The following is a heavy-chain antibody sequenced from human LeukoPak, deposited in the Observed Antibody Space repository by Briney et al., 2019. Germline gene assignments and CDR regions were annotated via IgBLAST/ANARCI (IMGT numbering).Heavy chain of an antibody. J-gene: IGHJ6*02. CDR3: AREHTSYGDYGFYYYYGMDV. Sequence: GASVKVSCKASGYTFTSYGISWVRQAPGQGLEWMGWISAYNGNTNYAQKLQGRVTMTTDTSTSTAYMELRSLRSDDTAVCYCAREHTSYGDYGFYYYYGMDVWGQGTTVTVSS. CDR2: ISAYNGNT. D-gene: IGHD4-17*01. V-gene: IGHV1-18*01. CDR1: GYTFTSYG.